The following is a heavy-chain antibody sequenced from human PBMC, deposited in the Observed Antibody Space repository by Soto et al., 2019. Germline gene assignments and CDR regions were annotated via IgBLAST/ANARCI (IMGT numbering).Heavy chain of an antibody. CDR1: GGSIYSGAFS. J-gene: IGHJ4*02. D-gene: IGHD6-19*01. CDR3: ARIHWAQSSLDY. Sequence: PSETLSLTCAVSGGSIYSGAFSLSWIRQPPGKGLEWIGYVTHSGPAYSIPSLNARLTLSVDSSQTQFSLKLTSVTSADSAFYYCARIHWAQSSLDYWGRGILVTVSS. CDR2: VTHSGPA. V-gene: IGHV4-30-2*01.